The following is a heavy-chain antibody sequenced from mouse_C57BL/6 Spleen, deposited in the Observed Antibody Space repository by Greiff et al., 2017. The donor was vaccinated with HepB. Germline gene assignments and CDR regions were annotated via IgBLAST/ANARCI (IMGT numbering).Heavy chain of an antibody. V-gene: IGHV5-4*01. D-gene: IGHD2-4*01. J-gene: IGHJ2*01. CDR1: GFTFSSYA. CDR3: ARDSMITTTFSYYFDY. CDR2: ISDGGSYT. Sequence: EVKLVESGGGLVKPGGSLKLSCAASGFTFSSYAMSWVRQTPEKRLEWVATISDGGSYTYYPDNVKGRFTISRDNAKNNLYLQMSHLKSEDTAMYYCARDSMITTTFSYYFDYWGQGTTLTVSS.